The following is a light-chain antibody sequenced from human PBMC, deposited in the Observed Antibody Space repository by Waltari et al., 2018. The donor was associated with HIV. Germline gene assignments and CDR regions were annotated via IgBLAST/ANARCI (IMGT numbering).Light chain of an antibody. J-gene: IGKJ2*01. Sequence: DIVMTQSPLSLPVTPGEPASISCRSSQSLLHSNRYTYLDWYLQKPWQSPQLLIYLGSNRASGVPDRFSGSGSGTDFTLKISRVEAEDVGVYYCMQALQTPYTFGQGTKLEIK. CDR1: QSLLHSNRYTY. V-gene: IGKV2-28*01. CDR2: LGS. CDR3: MQALQTPYT.